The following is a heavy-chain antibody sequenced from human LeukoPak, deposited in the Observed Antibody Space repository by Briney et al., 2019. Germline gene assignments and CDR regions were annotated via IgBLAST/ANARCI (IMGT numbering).Heavy chain of an antibody. CDR2: VSYDGSNK. CDR1: GFTFSSYA. CDR3: ARDFQTGSGRNDAFDI. J-gene: IGHJ3*02. D-gene: IGHD3-10*01. Sequence: GRSPRLSCAAAGFTFSSYAMRWVRQAPRKGLEWVTVVSYDGSNKYYADSVKGRFTISRDNSKNTLYLQMNSLRAEDTAVYYCARDFQTGSGRNDAFDIWGQGTMVTVSS. V-gene: IGHV3-30-3*01.